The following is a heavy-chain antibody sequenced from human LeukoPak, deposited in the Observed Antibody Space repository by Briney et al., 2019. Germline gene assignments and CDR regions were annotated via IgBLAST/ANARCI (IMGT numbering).Heavy chain of an antibody. D-gene: IGHD3-16*01. Sequence: GESLKISCKGSGYRFTSYWIGWVRQMPGKGLEWMGIIYPGDSDTRYSPSFQGQVTISADKSISTAYLQWSSLKASDTAMYYCARIPLGLRVIGYPDYWGQGTLVTVSS. CDR1: GYRFTSYW. J-gene: IGHJ4*02. CDR3: ARIPLGLRVIGYPDY. CDR2: IYPGDSDT. V-gene: IGHV5-51*01.